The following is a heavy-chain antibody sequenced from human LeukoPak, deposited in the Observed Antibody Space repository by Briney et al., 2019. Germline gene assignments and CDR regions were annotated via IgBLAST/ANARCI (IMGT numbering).Heavy chain of an antibody. V-gene: IGHV4-4*02. D-gene: IGHD6-13*01. Sequence: SETLSLTCAVSGGSISSSNWWSWVRQPPGKGLERIGEMYHSGSTNYNPSLKSRVTISVDTSKNQFSLKLTSVTAADTAVYYCALGGRQQLGYHWGQGTLVTVSS. CDR3: ALGGRQQLGYH. CDR1: GGSISSSNW. CDR2: MYHSGST. J-gene: IGHJ5*02.